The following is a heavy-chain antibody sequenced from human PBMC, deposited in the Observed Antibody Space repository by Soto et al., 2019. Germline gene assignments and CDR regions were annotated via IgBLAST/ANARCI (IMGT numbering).Heavy chain of an antibody. J-gene: IGHJ6*02. V-gene: IGHV3-48*03. CDR3: AREETAWPLAYGLDV. CDR2: ISSRSTAI. Sequence: GGSLRLSCAASGFTFSTYEMNWVRQAPGKGLEWVSYISSRSTAIYYADSVKGRFTISRDNAKNSLYLQMNSLRAEDTAVYFCAREETAWPLAYGLDVWGQGTTVTVSS. CDR1: GFTFSTYE. D-gene: IGHD2-21*02.